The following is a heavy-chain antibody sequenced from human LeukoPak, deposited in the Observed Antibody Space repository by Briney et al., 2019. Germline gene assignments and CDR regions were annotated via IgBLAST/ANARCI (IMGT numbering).Heavy chain of an antibody. CDR2: TSGTTGDT. CDR1: GLTFSTSP. V-gene: IGHV3-23*01. Sequence: PGGSLRLSCAASGLTFSTSPMNWVRQAPGEGLEWVSTSGTTGDTYYADSVKGRFTISRDNSKNTLYLQMTSLRAEDTALYYCATKTPGNYPYDYWGQGTLVIVSP. D-gene: IGHD3-22*01. J-gene: IGHJ4*02. CDR3: ATKTPGNYPYDY.